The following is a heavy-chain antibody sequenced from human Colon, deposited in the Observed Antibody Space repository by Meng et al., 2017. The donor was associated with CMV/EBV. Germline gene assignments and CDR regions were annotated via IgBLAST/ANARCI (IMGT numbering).Heavy chain of an antibody. CDR3: ATTIVVLPAATTDY. CDR2: ISSSSRDR. V-gene: IGHV3-21*01. J-gene: IGHJ4*02. Sequence: GESLKISCAASGFTFTNYAMNWVRQAPGKGLEWVSSISSSSRDRNYADSVKGRFTISRDNAKNSLYLQMNSLRAEDSGVYYCATTIVVLPAATTDYWGQGTLVTVSS. D-gene: IGHD2-15*01. CDR1: GFTFTNYA.